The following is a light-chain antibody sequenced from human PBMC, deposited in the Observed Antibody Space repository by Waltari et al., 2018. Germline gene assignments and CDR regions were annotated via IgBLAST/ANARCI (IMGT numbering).Light chain of an antibody. V-gene: IGKV3-11*01. CDR2: DAS. Sequence: EIVLTQSPATLSLSPGERATLPCSASPSVSSYLAWYQQKPGQAPRPLLYDASNRAAGIPARFSGSGSGTDFTLTISSLEPEDFAVYYCQQRDSLLVTFGGGTKVQI. J-gene: IGKJ4*01. CDR1: PSVSSY. CDR3: QQRDSLLVT.